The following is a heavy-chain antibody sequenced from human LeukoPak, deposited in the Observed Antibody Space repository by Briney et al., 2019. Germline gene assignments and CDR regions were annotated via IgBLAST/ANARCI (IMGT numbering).Heavy chain of an antibody. Sequence: SETLSLTCTVSGGSISSYYWSWIRQPPGKGLEWIGYIYYSGSTNYNPSLKSRVTISVDTSKNQFSLKLSSVTAADTAVYYCARDSSGWHGGFDYWGRGTLVTVSS. CDR3: ARDSSGWHGGFDY. CDR2: IYYSGST. CDR1: GGSISSYY. J-gene: IGHJ4*02. V-gene: IGHV4-59*01. D-gene: IGHD3-22*01.